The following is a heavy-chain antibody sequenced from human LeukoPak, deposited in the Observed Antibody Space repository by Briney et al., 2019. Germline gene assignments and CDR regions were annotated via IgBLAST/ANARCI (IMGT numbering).Heavy chain of an antibody. D-gene: IGHD6-19*01. V-gene: IGHV3-23*01. J-gene: IGHJ4*02. CDR3: ARQPDGFSGWNNGQDFFDY. CDR2: ISGRCSST. Sequence: PGGSLRLSCAVSGFTFSSYVMSGVRQAPGKGLEWVSGISGRCSSTYYADSVKGRFTISRDNSKDTLYLQMNSLRAEDTAVHYCARQPDGFSGWNNGQDFFDYWGQGTLVTVSS. CDR1: GFTFSSYV.